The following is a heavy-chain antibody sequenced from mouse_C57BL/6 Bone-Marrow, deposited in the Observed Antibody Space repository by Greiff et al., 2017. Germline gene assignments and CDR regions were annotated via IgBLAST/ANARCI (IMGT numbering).Heavy chain of an antibody. D-gene: IGHD2-4*01. Sequence: EVQGVESGGGLVKPGGSLKLSCAASGFTFSDYGMHWVSQAPEKGLEWVAYIGSGSSTTYYAATVQGRFTISRDTATHTLSLQMTSLRTEDTAMYYCADDCMDYWGQGTTVTVSA. J-gene: IGHJ4*01. CDR2: IGSGSSTT. CDR3: ADDCMDY. V-gene: IGHV5-17*01. CDR1: GFTFSDYG.